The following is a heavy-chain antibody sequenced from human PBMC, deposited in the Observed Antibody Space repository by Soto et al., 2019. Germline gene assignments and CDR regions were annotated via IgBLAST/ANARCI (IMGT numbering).Heavy chain of an antibody. CDR3: AKSTGGTANGMDV. D-gene: IGHD2-8*02. CDR2: SSWNSGTI. Sequence: EVQLVESGGGLVQPGRSLRLSCGASGVTFDEYGMHWVRQAPGKGLEWVSGSSWNSGTIGYADSGKGRFTISRDNAKNYLYLQMSSLRAEDTDVYYCAKSTGGTANGMDVRGQGTTVTVSS. V-gene: IGHV3-9*01. J-gene: IGHJ6*02. CDR1: GVTFDEYG.